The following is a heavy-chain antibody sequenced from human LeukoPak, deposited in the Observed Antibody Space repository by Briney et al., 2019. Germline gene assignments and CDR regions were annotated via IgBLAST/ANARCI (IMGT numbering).Heavy chain of an antibody. Sequence: PSETLSLTCSVSGDSISTSSYYWGWIRQPPGKGLEWIGYIYYSGSTNYNPSLKSRVTISVDTSKNQFSLKLSSVTAADTAVYYCARVSTLRPIAAAGLNYYYYYYMDVWGKGTTVTVSS. CDR1: GDSISTSSYY. CDR2: IYYSGST. V-gene: IGHV4-61*05. CDR3: ARVSTLRPIAAAGLNYYYYYYMDV. D-gene: IGHD6-13*01. J-gene: IGHJ6*03.